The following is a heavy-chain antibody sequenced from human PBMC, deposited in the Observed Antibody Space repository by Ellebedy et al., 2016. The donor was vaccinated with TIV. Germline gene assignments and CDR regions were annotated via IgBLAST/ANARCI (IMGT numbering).Heavy chain of an antibody. Sequence: PGGSLRLSCAVSGFSYSTYTMQWVRQAPGKGLEWVADLSYDGRNKYYADYVRGRFTVSGEKSKNTVYLQMDSLRPEDTAVYFCASEFSSSWFTDWGQGTLVTVSS. CDR1: GFSYSTYT. V-gene: IGHV3-30-3*01. CDR3: ASEFSSSWFTD. CDR2: LSYDGRNK. J-gene: IGHJ4*02. D-gene: IGHD6-13*01.